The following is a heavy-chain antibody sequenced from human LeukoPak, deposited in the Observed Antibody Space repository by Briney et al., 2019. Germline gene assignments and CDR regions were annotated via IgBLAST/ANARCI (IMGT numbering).Heavy chain of an antibody. CDR1: GFTFSSYA. CDR3: AKPYDILTGYYGTLDY. V-gene: IGHV3-23*01. CDR2: ISGSGGST. J-gene: IGHJ4*02. Sequence: GGSLRLSCAASGFTFSSYAMSWVRQAPGKGLEWVSAISGSGGSTYYADSVKGRFTISRDNSKNTLYLQVNSLRAEDTAVYYCAKPYDILTGYYGTLDYWGQGTLVTVSS. D-gene: IGHD3-9*01.